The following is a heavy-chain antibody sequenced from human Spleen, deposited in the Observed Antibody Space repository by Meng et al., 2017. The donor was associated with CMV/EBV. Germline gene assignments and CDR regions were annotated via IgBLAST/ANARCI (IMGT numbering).Heavy chain of an antibody. J-gene: IGHJ6*02. CDR2: IGTAGDT. V-gene: IGHV3-13*01. Sequence: GESLKISCAASGFTFSSYDMHWVRQATGKGLEWVSAIGTAGDTYYPGSVKGRFTISRDNSKNNLYLQMNSLTVEDTAVYYCVRDQGGESMIAVLIERFGMDVWGQGTTVTVSS. CDR1: GFTFSSYD. CDR3: VRDQGGESMIAVLIERFGMDV. D-gene: IGHD3-22*01.